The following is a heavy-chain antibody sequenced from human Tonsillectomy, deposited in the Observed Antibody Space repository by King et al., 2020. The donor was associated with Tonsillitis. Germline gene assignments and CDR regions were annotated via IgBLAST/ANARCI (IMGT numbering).Heavy chain of an antibody. CDR2: IHYSGST. CDR1: GDSISSSSYY. V-gene: IGHV4-39*02. Sequence: QLQESGPRLVKPSETLSLTCTVSGDSISSSSYYWGWIRQPPGKGLEWIGGIHYSGSTYYNPSPKTRVTTSVDTSKNRFSLKLSSVTAADTAVYYCAKAAHDLWGAVDVWGQGTTVTVSS. D-gene: IGHD1-26*01. CDR3: AKAAHDLWGAVDV. J-gene: IGHJ6*02.